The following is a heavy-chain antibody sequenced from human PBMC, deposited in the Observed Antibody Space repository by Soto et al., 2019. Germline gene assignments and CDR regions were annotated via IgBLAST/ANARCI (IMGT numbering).Heavy chain of an antibody. CDR2: IKQDGSEK. J-gene: IGHJ4*02. Sequence: PGESLRLSCAASGFTFSSYWMSWVRQAPGKGLEWVANIKQDGSEKYYVDSVKGRFTISRDNAKNSLYLQMNSLRAEDTAVYYCARDYTYDSSGYLDYWGQGTLVTVSS. D-gene: IGHD3-22*01. CDR3: ARDYTYDSSGYLDY. CDR1: GFTFSSYW. V-gene: IGHV3-7*03.